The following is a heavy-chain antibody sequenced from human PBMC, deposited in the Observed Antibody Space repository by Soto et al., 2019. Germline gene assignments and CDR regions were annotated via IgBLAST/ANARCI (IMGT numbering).Heavy chain of an antibody. CDR2: IAWSSGYI. Sequence: GGSLRLSCGASGFSFDDNAMHWVRQAPGRGLEWVSGIAWSSGYIGYADSVKGRFTISKDNAKNSVYLKMNSLRPEDTAVYYCAKGTYDSSGYYTAPDYWGQGTLVTVS. CDR1: GFSFDDNA. V-gene: IGHV3-9*01. CDR3: AKGTYDSSGYYTAPDY. J-gene: IGHJ4*02. D-gene: IGHD3-22*01.